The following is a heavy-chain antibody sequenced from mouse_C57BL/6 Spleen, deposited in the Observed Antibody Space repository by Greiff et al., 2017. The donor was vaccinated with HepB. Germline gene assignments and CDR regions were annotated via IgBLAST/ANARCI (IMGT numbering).Heavy chain of an antibody. V-gene: IGHV1-85*01. D-gene: IGHD1-1*01. CDR1: GYTFTSYD. J-gene: IGHJ3*01. CDR3: AREATAVAGGFAY. CDR2: IYPRDGST. Sequence: QVQLKQSGPELVKPGASVKLSCKASGYTFTSYDINWVKQRPGQGLEWIGWIYPRDGSTKYNEKFKGKATLTVDTSSSTAYMELHSLTSEDSAVYFCAREATAVAGGFAYWGQGTLVTVSA.